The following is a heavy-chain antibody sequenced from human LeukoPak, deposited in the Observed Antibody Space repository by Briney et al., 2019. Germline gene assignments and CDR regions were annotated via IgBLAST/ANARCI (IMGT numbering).Heavy chain of an antibody. D-gene: IGHD6-6*01. CDR1: GYTFTGYY. CDR3: ARRPAARPDRWFDP. CDR2: INPNSGGT. V-gene: IGHV1-2*02. Sequence: ASVKVSCKASGYTFTGYYMHWVRQAPGQGLEWMGWINPNSGGTNYAQKFQGRVTMTRDTSISTAYMELSSLRSEDTAVYYCARRPAARPDRWFDPWGQGTLVTVSS. J-gene: IGHJ5*02.